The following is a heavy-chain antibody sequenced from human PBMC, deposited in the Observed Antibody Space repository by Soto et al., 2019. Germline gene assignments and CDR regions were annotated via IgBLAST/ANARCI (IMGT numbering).Heavy chain of an antibody. CDR1: GFTFSSYA. Sequence: QVQLVESGGGVVQPGRSLRLSCAASGFTFSSYAMHWVRQAPGKGLEWVAVISYDGSNKYYADSVKGRFTISRDNSKNTLYLQMNSLRAEETAVYYCARDPFSSSWYNWFDPWGQGTLVTVSS. V-gene: IGHV3-30-3*01. D-gene: IGHD6-13*01. CDR3: ARDPFSSSWYNWFDP. CDR2: ISYDGSNK. J-gene: IGHJ5*02.